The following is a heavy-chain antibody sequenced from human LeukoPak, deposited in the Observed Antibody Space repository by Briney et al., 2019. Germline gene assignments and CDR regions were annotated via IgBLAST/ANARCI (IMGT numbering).Heavy chain of an antibody. V-gene: IGHV3-66*01. CDR3: ARDVRKQGLRS. CDR1: RFTFSSYW. Sequence: GGSLRLSCAASRFTFSSYWMHWVRQAPGKGLEWVSIIYSGDRTDYADSLKGRFTISRDTSKNTLYLQMSSLRAEDTAVYYCARDVRKQGLRSWGQGTLVTVSS. J-gene: IGHJ4*02. CDR2: IYSGDRT.